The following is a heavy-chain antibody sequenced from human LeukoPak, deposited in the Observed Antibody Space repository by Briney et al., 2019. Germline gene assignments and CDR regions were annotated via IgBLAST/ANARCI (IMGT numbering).Heavy chain of an antibody. CDR3: AKGPSPGIAVAGYYFDY. CDR2: ISWNSGSI. Sequence: GRSLRLSCAASGFTFDDYAMHWVRQAPGKGLEGVSGISWNSGSIGYADSVKGRFTISRDNAKNSLYLQMNSLRAEDTALYYCAKGPSPGIAVAGYYFDYWGQGTLVTVSS. D-gene: IGHD6-19*01. J-gene: IGHJ4*02. CDR1: GFTFDDYA. V-gene: IGHV3-9*01.